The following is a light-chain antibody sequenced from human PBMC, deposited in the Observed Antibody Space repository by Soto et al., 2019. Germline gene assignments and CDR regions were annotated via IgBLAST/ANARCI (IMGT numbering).Light chain of an antibody. CDR2: EVS. Sequence: QSVLTQPASVSGSPGQSITISCTGTSSDVGSYNSVSWYRQHPGKAPKLMLYEVSNRPSGVSNRFSGSKSGNTAALTISGLQAEDEADYYCSLYTTSSVVFGGGTQLTVL. CDR3: SLYTTSSVV. J-gene: IGLJ2*01. V-gene: IGLV2-14*01. CDR1: SSDVGSYNS.